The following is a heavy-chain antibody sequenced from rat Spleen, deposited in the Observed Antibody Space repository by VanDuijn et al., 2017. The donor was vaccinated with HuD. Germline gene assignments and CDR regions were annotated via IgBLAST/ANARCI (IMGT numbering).Heavy chain of an antibody. V-gene: IGHV5-25*01. J-gene: IGHJ3*01. CDR1: GFIFSNFD. Sequence: EVQLVESGGDLVQPGRSLKLSCAASGFIFSNFDMAWVRQAPTKGLEWVASISPSGVTYYRDSVKGRFTVSRENAKSTLYFLMDSLRSEDTATYYCVRQDTSGYSNWFTYWGQGTLVTVSS. CDR2: ISPSGVT. CDR3: VRQDTSGYSNWFTY. D-gene: IGHD4-3*01.